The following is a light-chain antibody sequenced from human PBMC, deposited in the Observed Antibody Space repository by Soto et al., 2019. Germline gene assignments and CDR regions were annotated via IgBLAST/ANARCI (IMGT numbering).Light chain of an antibody. CDR2: GNS. CDR3: QSYDSSLSGYVI. J-gene: IGLJ2*01. CDR1: SSNIGTPYD. V-gene: IGLV1-40*01. Sequence: QSVRTQPPSVSGAPGQRVTISCTGSSSNIGTPYDVHWYQQLPGTAPKLLIYGNSNRPSGVPDRFSGSKSGTSASLAITGLQAEDEADHYCQSYDSSLSGYVIFGGGTKLTVL.